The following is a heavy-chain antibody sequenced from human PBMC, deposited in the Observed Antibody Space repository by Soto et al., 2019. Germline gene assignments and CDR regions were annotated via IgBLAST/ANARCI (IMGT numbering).Heavy chain of an antibody. CDR3: ARLSGYCTNGVCYTGFFDY. Sequence: GWSLRLSCAASGFTFSSYSMNWVRQAPGKGLEWVSSISSSSSYIYYADSVEGRFTISRDNAKNSLYLQMNSLRAEDTAVYYCARLSGYCTNGVCYTGFFDYWGQGTLVTVSS. D-gene: IGHD2-8*01. V-gene: IGHV3-21*01. CDR1: GFTFSSYS. CDR2: ISSSSSYI. J-gene: IGHJ4*02.